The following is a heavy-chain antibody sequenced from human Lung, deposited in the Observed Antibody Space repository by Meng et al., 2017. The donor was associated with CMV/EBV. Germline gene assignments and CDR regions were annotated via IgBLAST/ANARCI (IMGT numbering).Heavy chain of an antibody. V-gene: IGHV1-69*13. CDR1: GDSFSTQT. J-gene: IGHJ4*02. CDR2: LIAVFDKT. Sequence: QVQLGQSWAGVKKPGSSVKVACKTSGDSFSTQTFSWVRQAPGQGLEWMGGLIAVFDKTKAAPRFQDRVTFTADESTSTAYMELSSLTFDDTAVYFCARGRRNEPLFDYWGQGTLVTVSS. D-gene: IGHD1-14*01. CDR3: ARGRRNEPLFDY.